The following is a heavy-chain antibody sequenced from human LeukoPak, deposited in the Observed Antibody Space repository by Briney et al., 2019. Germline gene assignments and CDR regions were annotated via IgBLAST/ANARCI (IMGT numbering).Heavy chain of an antibody. V-gene: IGHV1-18*01. Sequence: HGASVKVSCKASGYTFTSYGISWVRQAPGQGLEWMGWMSAYNGNTNYAQKLQGRVTMTTDTSTSTAYMELRSLRSDDTAVYYCARASPFYGSGSYYFDYWGQGTLVTVSS. D-gene: IGHD3-10*01. CDR2: MSAYNGNT. CDR1: GYTFTSYG. CDR3: ARASPFYGSGSYYFDY. J-gene: IGHJ4*02.